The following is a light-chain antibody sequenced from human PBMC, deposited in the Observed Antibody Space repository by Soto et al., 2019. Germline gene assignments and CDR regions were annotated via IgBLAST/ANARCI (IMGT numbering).Light chain of an antibody. CDR3: QQYNNWPRT. Sequence: EVVMTQSPASLSASPGHRATLSCGASQSVGSNLAWYQQKPGQAPRLLIYGASTRATGIPARFSGSGSGTEFTLTISSLQSEDFAVYYCQQYNNWPRTFGQGTKVEIK. CDR1: QSVGSN. J-gene: IGKJ1*01. CDR2: GAS. V-gene: IGKV3-15*01.